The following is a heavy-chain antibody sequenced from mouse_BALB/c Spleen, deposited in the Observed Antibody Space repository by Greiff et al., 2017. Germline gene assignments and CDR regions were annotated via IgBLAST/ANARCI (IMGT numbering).Heavy chain of an antibody. CDR3: ARVYYGNYYAMDY. J-gene: IGHJ4*01. CDR2: ISNLAYSI. D-gene: IGHD2-1*01. V-gene: IGHV5-15*02. CDR1: GFTFSDYG. Sequence: EVKVVESGGGLVQPGGSRKLSCAASGFTFSDYGMAWVRQAPGKGPEWVAFISNLAYSIYYADTVTGRFTISRENAKNTLYLEMSSLRSEDTAMYYCARVYYGNYYAMDYWGQGTSVTVSS.